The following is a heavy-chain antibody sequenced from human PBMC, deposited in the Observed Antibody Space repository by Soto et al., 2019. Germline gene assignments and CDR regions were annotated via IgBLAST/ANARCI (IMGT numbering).Heavy chain of an antibody. CDR2: LNRDGSST. Sequence: EVQLVESGGGLVQPGGSLRLSCAASGFTFSSYWMHWVRQAPGKGLVWVSHLNRDGSSTSYADSVNGRFTISRDNARNTLFLQRISLRAADTAVYYCARGLSWSVFDYWWQGALGSVSS. V-gene: IGHV3-74*01. D-gene: IGHD3-3*01. CDR3: ARGLSWSVFDY. CDR1: GFTFSSYW. J-gene: IGHJ4*02.